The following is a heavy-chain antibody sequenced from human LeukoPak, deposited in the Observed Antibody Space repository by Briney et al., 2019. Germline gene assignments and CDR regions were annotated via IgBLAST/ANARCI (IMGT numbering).Heavy chain of an antibody. CDR3: ARQRIGYCSSTRCRSLDY. V-gene: IGHV4-34*01. Sequence: SETLSLTCAVYGGSFSGYYWSWLRQPPEKGLEWIGEINHSGSTNYKPSLKSRVTISVDTSKNQFSLKLSSVTAADTAVYYCARQRIGYCSSTRCRSLDYWGQGTLVTVSS. J-gene: IGHJ4*02. D-gene: IGHD2-2*01. CDR2: INHSGST. CDR1: GGSFSGYY.